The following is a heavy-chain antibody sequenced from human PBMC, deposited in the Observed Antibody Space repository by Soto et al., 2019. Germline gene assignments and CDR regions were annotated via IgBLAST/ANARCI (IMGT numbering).Heavy chain of an antibody. CDR2: INYDGGTT. D-gene: IGHD6-19*01. CDR3: RTQWLD. J-gene: IGHJ4*02. CDR1: AFTFSYFS. Sequence: PGGSLRLSCAASAFTFSYFSMRWVRQAPGKGLEWVANINYDGGTTDYAAPVKGRFTISRDDSKNTVYLQMSSLKTEDTAVYYCRTQWLDWGQGTLVTVSS. V-gene: IGHV3-15*01.